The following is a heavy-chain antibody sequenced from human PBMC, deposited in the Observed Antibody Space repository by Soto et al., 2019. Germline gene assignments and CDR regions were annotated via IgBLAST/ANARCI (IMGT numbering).Heavy chain of an antibody. D-gene: IGHD2-21*01. CDR1: GFPFSSYA. CDR3: ARSRGGDGYNPLDY. CDR2: ISYDGSNT. J-gene: IGHJ4*02. V-gene: IGHV3-30-3*01. Sequence: QVQLVDSGGCVVQPGRSLRLSCAASGFPFSSYAIHWVRQAPGKGLEWVAFISYDGSNTYYADSVRGRFSVSRDNSNNTLDLQMNSLRAEDTAVYYCARSRGGDGYNPLDYWGQGTLVTVSS.